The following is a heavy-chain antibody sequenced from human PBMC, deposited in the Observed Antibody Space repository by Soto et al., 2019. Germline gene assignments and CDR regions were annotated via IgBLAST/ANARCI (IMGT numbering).Heavy chain of an antibody. D-gene: IGHD2-2*03. Sequence: EVQVEESGGGLVQPGGSLRLACAASGFQFSSYSMNWVRQAPGRGLEWVSYISSSSSTVYYAASVKGRFTMSRDNAKKSLYLQMNSLRAEDTAVYYCARVDSYWYFDLWGRGTLVTVSS. J-gene: IGHJ2*01. CDR1: GFQFSSYS. V-gene: IGHV3-48*01. CDR2: ISSSSSTV. CDR3: ARVDSYWYFDL.